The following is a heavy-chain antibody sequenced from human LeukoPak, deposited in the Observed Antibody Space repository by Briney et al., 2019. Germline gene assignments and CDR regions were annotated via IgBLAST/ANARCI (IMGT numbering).Heavy chain of an antibody. Sequence: PSETLYLTCAVYGGSFSGYYWSWIRQPPGKGLEWIGYIYYSGSTNYNPSLKSRVTISVDTSKNQFSLKLSSVTAADTAVYYCARLNYDILTGYYRYFDYWGQGTLATVSS. CDR2: IYYSGST. D-gene: IGHD3-9*01. CDR1: GGSFSGYY. V-gene: IGHV4-59*08. J-gene: IGHJ4*02. CDR3: ARLNYDILTGYYRYFDY.